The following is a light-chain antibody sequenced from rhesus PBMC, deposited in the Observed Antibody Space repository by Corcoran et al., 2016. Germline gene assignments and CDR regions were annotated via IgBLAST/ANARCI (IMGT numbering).Light chain of an antibody. Sequence: EIVMTQSPATLSLSPGERATLSCRASQSVSSSLAWYQQKPGQAPRLLIYGASSRATGIPDRFSGSGSGTDFTLTISSLGPEDVAVYYCLQHSNWPRTFGQGTKVEIK. V-gene: IGKV3-24*01. J-gene: IGKJ1*01. CDR1: QSVSSS. CDR2: GAS. CDR3: LQHSNWPRT.